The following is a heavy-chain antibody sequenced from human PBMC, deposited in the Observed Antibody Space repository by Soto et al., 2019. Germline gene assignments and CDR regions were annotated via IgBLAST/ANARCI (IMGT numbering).Heavy chain of an antibody. CDR1: GGTFSSYA. J-gene: IGHJ5*02. CDR2: IIPIFGTA. CDR3: ARDRGPSSGYYPYWFDP. D-gene: IGHD3-22*01. V-gene: IGHV1-69*12. Sequence: QVQLVQSGAEVKKPGSSVKVSCKASGGTFSSYAISWVRQAPGQGLEWMGEIIPIFGTANYAQKLQGRVTITADESTRIAYMELSSLRSEYTAVYYCARDRGPSSGYYPYWFDPWGQGTLVTVSS.